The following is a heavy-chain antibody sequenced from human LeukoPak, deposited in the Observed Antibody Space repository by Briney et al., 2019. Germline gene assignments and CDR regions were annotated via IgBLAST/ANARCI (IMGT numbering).Heavy chain of an antibody. CDR2: IYYSGST. D-gene: IGHD2-2*02. V-gene: IGHV4-39*01. J-gene: IGHJ6*02. CDR1: GGSISSSSYY. CDR3: ARHLRPNFYTDYYYGMDV. Sequence: NPSETLSLTCTVSGGSISSSSYYWGWIRQPPGKGLEWIGSIYYSGSTYYNPSLKSRVTISVDTSKNQFSLKLSSVTAADTAVYYCARHLRPNFYTDYYYGMDVWGQGTTVTVSS.